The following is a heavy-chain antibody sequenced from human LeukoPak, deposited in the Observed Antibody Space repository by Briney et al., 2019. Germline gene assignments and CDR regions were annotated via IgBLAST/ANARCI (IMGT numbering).Heavy chain of an antibody. CDR1: GYTLTELS. CDR3: ARAGPYDILTGYYQYYFDY. D-gene: IGHD3-9*01. CDR2: FDPEDGET. J-gene: IGHJ4*02. V-gene: IGHV1-24*01. Sequence: ASVKVSCKVSGYTLTELSMHWVRQAPGKGLEWMGGFDPEDGETIYAQKFQGRVTMTRNTSISTAYMELSSLRSEDTAVYYCARAGPYDILTGYYQYYFDYWGQGTLVTVSS.